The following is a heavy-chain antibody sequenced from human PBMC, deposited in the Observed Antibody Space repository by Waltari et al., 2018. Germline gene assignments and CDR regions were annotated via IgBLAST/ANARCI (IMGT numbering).Heavy chain of an antibody. CDR3: AKDHKGSFDY. CDR1: GFTFSSYG. J-gene: IGHJ4*02. Sequence: QVQLVESGGGVVQPGRSLRLSCAASGFTFSSYGMHWVRQAPGKGLEWVAVISYDGSNKYYADSVKGRFTISRDNSKNTLYLQMNSLRAEDTAVYYCAKDHKGSFDYWGQGTLVTVSS. V-gene: IGHV3-30*18. CDR2: ISYDGSNK. D-gene: IGHD2-15*01.